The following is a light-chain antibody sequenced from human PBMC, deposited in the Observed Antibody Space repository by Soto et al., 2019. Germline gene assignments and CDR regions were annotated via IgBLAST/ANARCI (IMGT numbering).Light chain of an antibody. CDR3: QNFGDSPLT. V-gene: IGKV3-20*01. J-gene: IGKJ3*01. Sequence: EIVLMQSPDTLSLSPGERATLSCRAGETISSHYIAWYQQKPGQAPRLLIFGASTRATGIPDRFSGSWSGTDFTLTISRLEPEDFAVYYCQNFGDSPLTFGPGTKVDIK. CDR1: ETISSHY. CDR2: GAS.